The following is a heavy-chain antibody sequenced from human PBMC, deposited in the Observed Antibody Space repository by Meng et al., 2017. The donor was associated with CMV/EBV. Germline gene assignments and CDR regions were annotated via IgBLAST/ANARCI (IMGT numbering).Heavy chain of an antibody. CDR3: AREGVEPAAKKVGSWFDP. CDR1: GYTFTGYY. J-gene: IGHJ5*02. D-gene: IGHD2-2*01. CDR2: INPNSGGT. Sequence: ASVKVSCKASGYTFTGYYMHWVRQAPGQGLEWMGWINPNSGGTNYAQKFQGRVTMTRDTSISTAYMELSRLRSDDTAVYYCAREGVEPAAKKVGSWFDPWGQGTLVTVSS. V-gene: IGHV1-2*02.